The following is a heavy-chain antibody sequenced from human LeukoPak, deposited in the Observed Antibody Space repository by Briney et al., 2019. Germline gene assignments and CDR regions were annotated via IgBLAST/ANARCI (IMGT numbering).Heavy chain of an antibody. D-gene: IGHD5-24*01. V-gene: IGHV1-69*04. CDR3: GRSPGLRLHWFDL. J-gene: IGHJ5*01. CDR1: GGSGSSYG. Sequence: SVKVSCKASGGSGSSYGISWVRQAPGQGPEWMGRIIPVLDIANYAQKFQGRVTISADKSTNTVYLELSSLRSDDTAVYYCGRSPGLRLHWFDLWGQGTLVTVSS. CDR2: IIPVLDIA.